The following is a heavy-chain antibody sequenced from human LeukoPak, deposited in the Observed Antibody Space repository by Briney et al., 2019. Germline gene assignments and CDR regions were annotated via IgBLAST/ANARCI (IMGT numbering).Heavy chain of an antibody. D-gene: IGHD2-2*01. V-gene: IGHV4-39*01. CDR1: GGSISSSSYY. CDR3: ARLVVVPAAPYYFDY. CDR2: IYYSGST. J-gene: IGHJ4*02. Sequence: SETLSLTCTVSGGSISSSSYYWGWIRQPPGKGLEWIGSIYYSGSTYYNPSLKSRVTISVDTSKSQFSLKLSSVTAADTAVYYCARLVVVPAAPYYFDYWGQGTLVTVSS.